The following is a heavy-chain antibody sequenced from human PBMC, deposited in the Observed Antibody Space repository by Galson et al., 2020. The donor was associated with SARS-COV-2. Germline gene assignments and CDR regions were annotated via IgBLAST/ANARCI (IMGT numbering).Heavy chain of an antibody. D-gene: IGHD1-26*01. Sequence: SETLSITCTVSGASISSSDYYWNWIRQQPGKGLQWIGYIYYSGNTYYNPSLKSLVTISLDTSKSQFSLKLSSVTAADTAVYYCARAEYSAKYLDAFDIWGQGTLVTVSS. J-gene: IGHJ3*02. CDR2: IYYSGNT. CDR1: GASISSSDYY. CDR3: ARAEYSAKYLDAFDI. V-gene: IGHV4-31*01.